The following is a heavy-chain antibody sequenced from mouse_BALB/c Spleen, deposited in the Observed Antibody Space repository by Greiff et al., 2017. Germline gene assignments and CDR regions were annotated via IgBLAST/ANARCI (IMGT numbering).Heavy chain of an antibody. CDR3: ARDRGMGFAY. CDR1: GFTFSYYY. J-gene: IGHJ3*01. V-gene: IGHV5-4*02. Sequence: EVMLVESGGGLVKPGGSLKLSCAASGFTFSYYYMYWVRQTPEKRLEWVATISDGGSYTYYPDSVKGRFTISRDNAKNNLYLQMSSLKSEDTAMYYCARDRGMGFAYWGQGTLVTVSA. CDR2: ISDGGSYT. D-gene: IGHD2-3*01.